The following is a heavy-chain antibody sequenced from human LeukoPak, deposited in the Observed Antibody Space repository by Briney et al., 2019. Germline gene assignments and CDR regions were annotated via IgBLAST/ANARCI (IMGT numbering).Heavy chain of an antibody. CDR3: ARHLPYGYGLFDP. CDR1: DGSISTYY. Sequence: SETLSLTCTVSDGSISTYYWSWIRQPPGKGLEWIGYINYSGSTNYNPSLKSRVTISVDTSKNQFSLKLSSVTAADTAVYYCARHLPYGYGLFDPWGQGTLVTVSS. V-gene: IGHV4-59*08. CDR2: INYSGST. D-gene: IGHD5-12*01. J-gene: IGHJ5*02.